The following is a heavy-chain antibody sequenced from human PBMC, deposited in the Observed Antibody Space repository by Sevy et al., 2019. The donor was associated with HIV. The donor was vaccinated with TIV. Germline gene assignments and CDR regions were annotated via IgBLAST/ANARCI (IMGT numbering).Heavy chain of an antibody. Sequence: GGSLRLSCAASGFSFSRYGIHWVRQAPGRGLEWVAVISHDGGTQYYADSVKGRFTVSRDNSKYTAYLEMDSLSTEDTAVSFCAKDLFGDYCLCSVDYWGQGALVTVSS. CDR2: ISHDGGTQ. V-gene: IGHV3-30*18. CDR1: GFSFSRYG. D-gene: IGHD4-17*01. CDR3: AKDLFGDYCLCSVDY. J-gene: IGHJ4*02.